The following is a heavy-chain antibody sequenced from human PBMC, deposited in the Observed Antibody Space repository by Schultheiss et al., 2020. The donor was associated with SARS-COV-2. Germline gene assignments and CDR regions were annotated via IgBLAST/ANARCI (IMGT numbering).Heavy chain of an antibody. D-gene: IGHD6-25*01. V-gene: IGHV4-59*12. CDR3: ARGRALIAATLRDYYYYMDV. Sequence: SETLSLTCTVSGGSISSYYWSWIRQPPGKGLEWIGYIYYSGSTNYNPSLKSRVTISVDTSKNQFSLKLSSVTAADTAVYYCARGRALIAATLRDYYYYMDVWGKGTTVTVSS. CDR1: GGSISSYY. J-gene: IGHJ6*03. CDR2: IYYSGST.